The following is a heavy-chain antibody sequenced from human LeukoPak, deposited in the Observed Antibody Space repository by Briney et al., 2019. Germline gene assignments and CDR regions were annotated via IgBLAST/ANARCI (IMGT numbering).Heavy chain of an antibody. CDR3: AKGPSSSGWTYFDY. J-gene: IGHJ4*02. D-gene: IGHD6-19*01. V-gene: IGHV3-9*03. CDR2: ISWSSGSI. Sequence: GRSLRLSCAASGFTFDDYAMHWVRQAPGKGLEWVSGISWSSGSIGYADSVKGRFTISRDNAKNSLYLQVNSLRAEDMALYYCAKGPSSSGWTYFDYWGQGTLVTVSS. CDR1: GFTFDDYA.